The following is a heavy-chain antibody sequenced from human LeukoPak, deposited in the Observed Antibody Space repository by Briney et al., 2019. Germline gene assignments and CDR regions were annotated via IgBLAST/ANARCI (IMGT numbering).Heavy chain of an antibody. CDR2: MYYSGST. J-gene: IGHJ4*02. V-gene: IGHV4-39*07. D-gene: IGHD3-10*01. CDR1: GGSISSRSYY. CDR3: VAGSYVDY. Sequence: SETLSLTCTVSGGSISSRSYYWGWIRQPPGKGLEWIGSMYYSGSTHYNPSLKSRVTILVDTSKNQFSLKLSSVTAADTAVYYCVAGSYVDYWGQGTLVTVSS.